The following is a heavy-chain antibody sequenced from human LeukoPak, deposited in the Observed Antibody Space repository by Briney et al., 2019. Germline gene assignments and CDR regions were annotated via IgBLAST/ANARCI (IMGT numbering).Heavy chain of an antibody. D-gene: IGHD3-9*01. CDR1: GFTFSTYS. Sequence: GGSLRLSCTASGFTFSTYSMNWVRQAPGKGLEWVSSISSSSSYTYYADSVKGRFTISRDNAKNTLFLQMNSLRPEDTAVYYCARGPDYDILADYFDYWGQGTLVTVSS. J-gene: IGHJ4*02. V-gene: IGHV3-21*01. CDR2: ISSSSSYT. CDR3: ARGPDYDILADYFDY.